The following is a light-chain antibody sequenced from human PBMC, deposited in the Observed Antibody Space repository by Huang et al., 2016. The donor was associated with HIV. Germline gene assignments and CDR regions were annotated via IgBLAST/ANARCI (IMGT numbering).Light chain of an antibody. CDR1: QRISTY. Sequence: DIQMTQSPSSLSASVGDRVTITCRASQRISTYLNWYQQKPGKAPNLLIFASSTLQSGVPSTFSGSGSWTDFTLTISSLQPEDFATYYCQQTYSTAITFGQGTRLEIK. V-gene: IGKV1-39*01. CDR3: QQTYSTAIT. CDR2: ASS. J-gene: IGKJ5*01.